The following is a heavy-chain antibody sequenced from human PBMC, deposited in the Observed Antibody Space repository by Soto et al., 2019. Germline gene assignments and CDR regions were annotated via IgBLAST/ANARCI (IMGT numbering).Heavy chain of an antibody. D-gene: IGHD6-13*01. V-gene: IGHV3-48*01. CDR2: ISSSSSTI. Sequence: EVQLVESGGGLVQPGGSLRLSCAASGFTFSSYSMNWVRQAPGKGLEWVSYISSSSSTIYYADSVKGRFTISRDNAKNSLYLQMNRLRAADTAVYYCAGSPERIAEIGWFDPWGQGTLVTVSS. J-gene: IGHJ5*02. CDR1: GFTFSSYS. CDR3: AGSPERIAEIGWFDP.